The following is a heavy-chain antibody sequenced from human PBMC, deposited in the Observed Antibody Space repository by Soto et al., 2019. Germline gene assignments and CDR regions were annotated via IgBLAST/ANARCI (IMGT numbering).Heavy chain of an antibody. V-gene: IGHV3-23*01. J-gene: IGHJ4*02. Sequence: GGSLRLSCAASGFTFSTYAMAWVRQAPGKGLEWVSGVSASGLNTDYADPVKGRFYISRDNSKNTVSLHMNSLRAEDTAVYYCAKPDPVEMATNFDYWGQGTLVTVSS. D-gene: IGHD5-12*01. CDR3: AKPDPVEMATNFDY. CDR1: GFTFSTYA. CDR2: VSASGLNT.